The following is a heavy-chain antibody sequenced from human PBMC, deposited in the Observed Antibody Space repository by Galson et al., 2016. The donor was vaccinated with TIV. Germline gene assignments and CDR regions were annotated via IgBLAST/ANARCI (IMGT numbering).Heavy chain of an antibody. V-gene: IGHV3-21*01. CDR1: GFTLSDYG. Sequence: SLRLSCAASGFTLSDYGMNWVRQSPGKGLEWVSAVTSSSKFIYYADSVKGRFSISRDNAKNSVYLQMDSLSVEDTAVYYCARGFCRLGYVGVYWGQGALVTVS. J-gene: IGHJ4*02. CDR2: VTSSSKFI. D-gene: IGHD3-16*01. CDR3: ARGFCRLGYVGVY.